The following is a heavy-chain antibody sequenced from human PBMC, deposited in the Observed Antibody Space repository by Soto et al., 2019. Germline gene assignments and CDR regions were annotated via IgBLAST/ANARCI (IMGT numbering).Heavy chain of an antibody. CDR2: INPYSGGA. CDR3: ARVIRGAYYNSPLDT. D-gene: IGHD3-10*01. J-gene: IGHJ5*02. Sequence: ASVKVSCKASGYTFTGYFMHWVRQAPGQGLEWMGWINPYSGGADYAQSFQGRVTMTRDTSISTVYMELSRLRFDDTAVYYCARVIRGAYYNSPLDTWGQGTVVTVS. CDR1: GYTFTGYF. V-gene: IGHV1-2*02.